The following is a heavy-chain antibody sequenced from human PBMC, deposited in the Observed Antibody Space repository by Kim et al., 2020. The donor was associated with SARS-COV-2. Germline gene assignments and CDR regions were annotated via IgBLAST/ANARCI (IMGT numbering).Heavy chain of an antibody. CDR2: VSSNGDRK. CDR3: VKERTSGWYDFDY. J-gene: IGHJ4*02. V-gene: IGHV3-64D*09. CDR1: GFTFSNLA. Sequence: GGSLRLSCLASGFTFSNLAMHWVRQAPEKGLEYVSGVSSNGDRKYYADLVRDSFIIYRDNSKNTLYLQMSGLRPEDTAIYFCVKERTSGWYDFDYCGQGT. D-gene: IGHD6-19*01.